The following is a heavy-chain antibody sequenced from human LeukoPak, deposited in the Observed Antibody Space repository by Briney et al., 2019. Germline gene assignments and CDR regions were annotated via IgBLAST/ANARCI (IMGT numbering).Heavy chain of an antibody. D-gene: IGHD3-3*01. J-gene: IGHJ6*02. CDR1: GGSFSGYY. Sequence: SETLSLTCAVYGGSFSGYYWSWIRQPPGKGLEWIGEISHSGSTNYNASLKSRVTISVDTSKNQFSLKLSSVTAADTAVYYCARAPYYHFWSGYRFGPYGMDVWGQGTTVTVSS. V-gene: IGHV4-34*01. CDR2: ISHSGST. CDR3: ARAPYYHFWSGYRFGPYGMDV.